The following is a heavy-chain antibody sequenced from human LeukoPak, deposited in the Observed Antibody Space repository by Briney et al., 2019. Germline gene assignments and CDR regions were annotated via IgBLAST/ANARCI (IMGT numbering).Heavy chain of an antibody. CDR1: GFTFDDYA. V-gene: IGHV3-43*02. CDR2: ISGDGGST. CDR3: AKDSNDFVYYFDY. D-gene: IGHD3-3*01. Sequence: PGGSLRLSCAASGFTFDDYAMHWVRQAPGKGLEWVSLISGDGGSTYYADSVKGRFTISRDNSKNPLYMQMNSLRIEDTALYYCAKDSNDFVYYFDYWGQGTLVTVSS. J-gene: IGHJ4*02.